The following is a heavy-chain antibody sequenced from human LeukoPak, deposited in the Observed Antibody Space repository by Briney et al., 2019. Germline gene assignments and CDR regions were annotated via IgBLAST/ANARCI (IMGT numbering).Heavy chain of an antibody. J-gene: IGHJ4*02. D-gene: IGHD3-3*01. Sequence: SETLSLTCTVSGGSISSYYWSWIRQPPGKGLEWVGYINYSGSTNYNPSLKSRVTISVDTSKNQFSLKLSSVTAADTAVYYCARVNYDLWSGYYWTYYFDYWGQGTLVTVSS. CDR3: ARVNYDLWSGYYWTYYFDY. V-gene: IGHV4-59*01. CDR1: GGSISSYY. CDR2: INYSGST.